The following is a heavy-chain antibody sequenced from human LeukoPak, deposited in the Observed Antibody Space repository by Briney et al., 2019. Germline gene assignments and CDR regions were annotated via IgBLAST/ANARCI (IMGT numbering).Heavy chain of an antibody. J-gene: IGHJ4*02. Sequence: GGSLRLFCAASGFTSSSYALNWVRQAPGKGLEWVATVSGSGDRMYHADSVKGRFTISRDNSKNTIYLQMNSLRAEDTALYYCAKAAAAPGFDFWGQGTLVTVSS. D-gene: IGHD6-13*01. CDR3: AKAAAAPGFDF. V-gene: IGHV3-23*01. CDR2: VSGSGDRM. CDR1: GFTSSSYA.